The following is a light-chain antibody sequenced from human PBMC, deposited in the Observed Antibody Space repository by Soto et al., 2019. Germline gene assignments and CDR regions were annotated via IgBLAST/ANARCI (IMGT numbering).Light chain of an antibody. CDR2: GAS. V-gene: IGKV3-15*01. Sequence: EIVMTQSPATLSVSPGERATISCRASQSVSSNLAWYQQKPGQAPRLLIYGASTRATNVPARFSGSGSETEFTLTISGLQSEDFGIYYCHHYNNWPPRNTFGKGTKVDIK. CDR3: HHYNNWPPRNT. CDR1: QSVSSN. J-gene: IGKJ2*01.